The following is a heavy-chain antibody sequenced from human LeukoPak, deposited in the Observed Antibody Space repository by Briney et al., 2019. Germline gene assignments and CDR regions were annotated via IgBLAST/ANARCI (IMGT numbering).Heavy chain of an antibody. CDR3: AREDDTIFGVVDY. D-gene: IGHD3-3*01. Sequence: TSETLSLTCTVSGGSISSGSYYWSWIRQPAGKGLEWIGRIYTSGSTNYNPSLKSRVTISVDTSKNQFSLKLSSVTAADTAVYYCAREDDTIFGVVDYWGQGTLVTVSS. V-gene: IGHV4-61*02. CDR2: IYTSGST. CDR1: GGSISSGSYY. J-gene: IGHJ4*02.